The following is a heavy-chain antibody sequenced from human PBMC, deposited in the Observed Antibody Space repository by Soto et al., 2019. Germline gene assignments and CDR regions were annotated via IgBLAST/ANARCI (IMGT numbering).Heavy chain of an antibody. D-gene: IGHD3-3*01. J-gene: IGHJ4*02. CDR2: IYYSGST. CDR1: GGSISSGGYY. CDR3: ARGYYDFWSGSLSYFDY. V-gene: IGHV4-31*03. Sequence: SETLSLTCTVSGGSISSGGYYWSWIRRHPGKGLEWIGYIYYSGSTYYNPSLKSRVTISVDTSKNQFSLKLSSVTAADTAVYYCARGYYDFWSGSLSYFDYWGQGTLVTVSS.